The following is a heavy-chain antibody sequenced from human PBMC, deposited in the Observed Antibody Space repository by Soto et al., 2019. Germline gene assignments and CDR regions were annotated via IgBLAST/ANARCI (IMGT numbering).Heavy chain of an antibody. CDR2: ISGSGGST. Sequence: LRLSCAASGFTFSSYAMSWVRQAPGKGLEWVSAISGSGGSTYYADSVKGRFTISRDNSKNTLYLQMNSLRAEDTAVYYCAKSPPQSSPVVVVAATPFDYWGQGTLVTVSS. V-gene: IGHV3-23*01. D-gene: IGHD2-15*01. J-gene: IGHJ4*02. CDR1: GFTFSSYA. CDR3: AKSPPQSSPVVVVAATPFDY.